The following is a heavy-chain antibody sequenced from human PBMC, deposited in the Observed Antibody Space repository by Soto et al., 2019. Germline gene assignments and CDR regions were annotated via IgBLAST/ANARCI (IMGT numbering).Heavy chain of an antibody. J-gene: IGHJ5*02. CDR2: IDTDGGGT. V-gene: IGHV3-74*01. CDR3: ATVFDL. CDR1: GFTLRSHR. Sequence: EVQLVESGGGLVQPGGSLRVSCAASGFTLRSHRIHWVRQVPGKGLEWVSRIDTDGGGTSYADSVKGRFTISTDNAKNTVNLQMNGLRGEETAVYYCATVFDLWGQGTLVTVSS.